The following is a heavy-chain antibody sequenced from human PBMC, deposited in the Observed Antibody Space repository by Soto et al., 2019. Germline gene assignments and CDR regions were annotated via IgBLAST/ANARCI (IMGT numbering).Heavy chain of an antibody. D-gene: IGHD3-16*01. V-gene: IGHV4-59*01. J-gene: IGHJ6*02. CDR2: IYYSGST. Sequence: SETLSLTCTVSGGSISSYYWSWIRQPPGKGLEWIGYIYYSGSTNYNPSLKSRVTISVDTSKNQFSLKLSSVTAADTAVYYCASXGGARGLDYYYYYGMDVWGQGTTVTVSS. CDR3: ASXGGARGLDYYYYYGMDV. CDR1: GGSISSYY.